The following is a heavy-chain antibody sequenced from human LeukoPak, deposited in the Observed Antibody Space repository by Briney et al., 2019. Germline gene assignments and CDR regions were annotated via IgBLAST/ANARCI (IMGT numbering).Heavy chain of an antibody. Sequence: GGSLRLSCAASGFTFSRYSMNWVRQAPGKGLEWVSYISSSSSTIYYADSVKGRFTISRDNAKNSLYLQMNSLRAEDTAVYYCAKRVSVYYDSSGHAGNYFDYWGQGTLVTVSS. D-gene: IGHD3-22*01. CDR2: ISSSSSTI. CDR1: GFTFSRYS. J-gene: IGHJ4*02. CDR3: AKRVSVYYDSSGHAGNYFDY. V-gene: IGHV3-48*01.